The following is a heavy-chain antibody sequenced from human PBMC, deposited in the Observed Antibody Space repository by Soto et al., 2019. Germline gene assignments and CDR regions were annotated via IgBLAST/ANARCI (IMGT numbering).Heavy chain of an antibody. CDR1: GYTFTSHG. J-gene: IGHJ6*03. Sequence: QVQLVQSGAEVKKPGASVKVSCKASGYTFTSHGISWVRQAPGQGLEWMGWISAYNGDTNYAQKLQGRVTVTTDTSTSTAYMELRSLRSEDTAVYYCARMVRGSNIDYYHYMDVWGKRTTVNVSS. CDR2: ISAYNGDT. D-gene: IGHD3-10*01. CDR3: ARMVRGSNIDYYHYMDV. V-gene: IGHV1-18*01.